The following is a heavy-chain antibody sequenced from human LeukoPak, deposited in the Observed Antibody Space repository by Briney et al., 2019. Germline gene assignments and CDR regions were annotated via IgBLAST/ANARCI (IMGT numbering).Heavy chain of an antibody. J-gene: IGHJ4*02. CDR1: GFTFSSYG. Sequence: PGRSLRLSCAASGFTFSSYGMDWVRQAPGKGLEWVAVISYDGNNKYYGDSVRGRFTISRDNSKNTLYLQMNSLRAEDTAVYYCARDHDGRPYYDSSGLGYWGQGTLVTVSS. CDR2: ISYDGNNK. CDR3: ARDHDGRPYYDSSGLGY. D-gene: IGHD3-22*01. V-gene: IGHV3-30*03.